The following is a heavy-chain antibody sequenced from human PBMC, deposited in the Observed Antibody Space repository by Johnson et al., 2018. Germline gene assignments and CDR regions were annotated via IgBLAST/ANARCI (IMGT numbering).Heavy chain of an antibody. D-gene: IGHD4-11*01. CDR1: GGSINNNKYY. V-gene: IGHV4-61*02. J-gene: IGHJ6*03. CDR2: IYTSGST. CDR3: ARDEGGPYTNYGVIYYYYYMDV. Sequence: VQLVESGPGLVKPSETLSLTCTVSGGSINNNKYYWSWIRQPAGKGLEWIGRIYTSGSTNYSPSLKSRVTLTVDTSKNQFSLKLSSVTVADTAVDYCARDEGGPYTNYGVIYYYYYMDVWGKGTTVTVSS.